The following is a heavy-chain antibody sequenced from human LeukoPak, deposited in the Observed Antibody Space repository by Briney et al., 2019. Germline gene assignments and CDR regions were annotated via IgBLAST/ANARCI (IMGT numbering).Heavy chain of an antibody. CDR2: IYYSGST. CDR1: GGSISSGAYY. CDR3: ASGLRIAATGRDYYFDY. V-gene: IGHV4-31*03. D-gene: IGHD6-13*01. Sequence: SETLSLTCTVSGGSISSGAYYWSWIRQHPGRGLEWIGHIYYSGSTYYNPSLKSRLTISVDTSKNQFSLKLSSVTAADTAVYYCASGLRIAATGRDYYFDYWGQGTLVTVSS. J-gene: IGHJ4*02.